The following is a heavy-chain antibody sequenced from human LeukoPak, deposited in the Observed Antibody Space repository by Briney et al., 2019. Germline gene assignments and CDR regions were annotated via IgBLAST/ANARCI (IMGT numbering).Heavy chain of an antibody. CDR3: ARDGPSSGYDY. CDR1: GFTFSSYW. CDR2: INTDGSTT. D-gene: IGHD5-12*01. V-gene: IGHV3-74*01. J-gene: IGHJ4*02. Sequence: GGSLRLSCAASGFTFSSYWMHWVRQAPGKGLVWVSRINTDGSTTSYAASVKGRFTISRDNAKNTLYLQMNSLRAEDTAAYYCARDGPSSGYDYWGQGTLVTVSS.